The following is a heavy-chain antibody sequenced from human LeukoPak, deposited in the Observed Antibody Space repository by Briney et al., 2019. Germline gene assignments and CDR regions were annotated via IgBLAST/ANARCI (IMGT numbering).Heavy chain of an antibody. V-gene: IGHV3-15*01. D-gene: IGHD6-13*01. CDR1: KISLNDYS. CDR3: TTALEYSSSWSGVYYYYGMDV. J-gene: IGHJ6*02. Sequence: GGSLRLSCTASKISLNDYSMSWIRQAPGKGLEWVGRIKSKTDGGTTDYAAPVKGRFTISRDDSKNTLYLQMNSLKTEDTAVYYCTTALEYSSSWSGVYYYYGMDVWGQGTTVTVSS. CDR2: IKSKTDGGTT.